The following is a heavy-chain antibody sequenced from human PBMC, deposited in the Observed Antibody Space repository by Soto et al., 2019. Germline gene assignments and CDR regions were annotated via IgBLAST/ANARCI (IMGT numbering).Heavy chain of an antibody. V-gene: IGHV3-48*01. CDR1: GFTFSSYS. J-gene: IGHJ4*02. Sequence: EVQLVESGGGLVQPGGSLRLSCAASGFTFSSYSMNWVRQAPGKGLEWVSYISSSSSTIYYADSVKGRFTISRDNAKNSWYLQVNSLGAEDTAEHYWARDRGGIAAAGFPFFFDYWGRGTLVTVSA. CDR3: ARDRGGIAAAGFPFFFDY. CDR2: ISSSSSTI. D-gene: IGHD6-13*01.